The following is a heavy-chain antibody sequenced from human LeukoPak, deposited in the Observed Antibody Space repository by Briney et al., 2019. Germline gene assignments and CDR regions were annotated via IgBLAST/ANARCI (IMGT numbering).Heavy chain of an antibody. CDR1: GGTFSSYA. D-gene: IGHD3-10*01. CDR2: IIPIFGTA. J-gene: IGHJ4*02. V-gene: IGHV1-69*13. CDR3: ARGRFRLGYFDY. Sequence: ASVKVSCKASGGTFSSYAFSWVRQAPGQGLEWMGGIIPIFGTANYAQKFQGRVTITADESTSTAYMELSSLRSEDTAVYYCARGRFRLGYFDYWGQGTLVTVSS.